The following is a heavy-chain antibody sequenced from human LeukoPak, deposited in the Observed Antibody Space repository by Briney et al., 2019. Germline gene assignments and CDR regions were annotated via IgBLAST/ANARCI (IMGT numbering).Heavy chain of an antibody. J-gene: IGHJ6*02. D-gene: IGHD5-12*01. CDR2: IIPIFGTA. CDR3: ARTPSGSGYVRLNYYYYGMDV. V-gene: IGHV1-69*01. Sequence: ASVKVSCKASGITFSSYAISWVRQAPGQGLEWMGGIIPIFGTANYAQKFQGRVTITADESTSTAYMELSSLRSEGTAVYYCARTPSGSGYVRLNYYYYGMDVWGQGTTVTVSS. CDR1: GITFSSYA.